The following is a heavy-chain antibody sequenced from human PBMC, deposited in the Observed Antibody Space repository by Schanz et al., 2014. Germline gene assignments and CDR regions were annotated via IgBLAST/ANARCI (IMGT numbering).Heavy chain of an antibody. Sequence: QLQLVQSGAEVKKPGSSVKVSCKLSGGTFSSYTISWIRQAPGQGLEWMGRIIPVLAIADYAQKFQGRVTITADKSTSTAYMELTSLRSEDTAVYYCAGTYCSSTSCYTGYYYMDVWGKGTTVTVSS. D-gene: IGHD2-2*02. J-gene: IGHJ6*03. V-gene: IGHV1-69*02. CDR2: IIPVLAIA. CDR3: AGTYCSSTSCYTGYYYMDV. CDR1: GGTFSSYT.